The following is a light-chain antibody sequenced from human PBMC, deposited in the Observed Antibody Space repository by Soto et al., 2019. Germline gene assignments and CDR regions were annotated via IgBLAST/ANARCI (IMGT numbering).Light chain of an antibody. CDR1: QSVFSS. V-gene: IGKV3-15*01. J-gene: IGKJ1*01. CDR2: GAA. CDR3: QQYNSYSWT. Sequence: EIVMTQSPATVSVCPGERATLSCRASQSVFSSLAWYQQKPGQAPRLLIYGAATRATGIPARFSGSGSGTEFTLTISSLQPDDFATYYCQQYNSYSWTFGQGTKVDI.